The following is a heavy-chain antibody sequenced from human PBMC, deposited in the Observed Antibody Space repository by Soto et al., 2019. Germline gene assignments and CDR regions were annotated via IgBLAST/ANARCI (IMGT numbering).Heavy chain of an antibody. Sequence: PSETLSLTCTVSGGSISSGGYYWSWIRQHPGKGLEWIGYIYYSGSTYYNPSLKSSLTITKDTAKNQVVLTMTNVHPEDTATYFCAHSGPIATVAFDYWGQGILVTVSS. CDR1: GGSISSGGYY. CDR3: AHSGPIATVAFDY. V-gene: IGHV4-31*08. J-gene: IGHJ4*02. D-gene: IGHD6-13*01. CDR2: IYYSGST.